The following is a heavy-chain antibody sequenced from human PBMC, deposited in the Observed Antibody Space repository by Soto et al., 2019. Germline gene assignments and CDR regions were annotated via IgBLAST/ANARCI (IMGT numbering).Heavy chain of an antibody. Sequence: DVRLVESGGGLVQPGKSLRLACEVSEMTFSLFSMSWVRQVTGKRLDWVASIKEDGSEKSYVDSVKGRFTISRDNEKNSLYLEMNDLRADDTSAYYCVRVPLAIEGGNYYYYYLDVWGKGTTVTVSS. CDR3: VRVPLAIEGGNYYYYYLDV. CDR1: EMTFSLFS. CDR2: IKEDGSEK. V-gene: IGHV3-7*01. D-gene: IGHD2-2*01. J-gene: IGHJ6*03.